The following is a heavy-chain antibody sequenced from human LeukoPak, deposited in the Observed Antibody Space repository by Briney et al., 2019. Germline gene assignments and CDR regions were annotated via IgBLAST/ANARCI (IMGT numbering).Heavy chain of an antibody. Sequence: GGSLRLSCAASGFTFSSYSMNWVRQATGKGLEWVSSISSSSSYIYYADSVKGRFTISRDNAKNSLYLQMNSLRAEDTAVYYCARDYILLWFGELLSETDAFDIWGQGTMVTVSS. V-gene: IGHV3-21*01. CDR1: GFTFSSYS. D-gene: IGHD3-10*01. CDR2: ISSSSSYI. J-gene: IGHJ3*02. CDR3: ARDYILLWFGELLSETDAFDI.